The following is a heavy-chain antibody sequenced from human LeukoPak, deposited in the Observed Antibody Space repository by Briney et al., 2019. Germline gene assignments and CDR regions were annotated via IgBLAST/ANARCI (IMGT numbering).Heavy chain of an antibody. CDR3: ARHGLLQWLAYNWFDP. J-gene: IGHJ5*02. D-gene: IGHD6-19*01. Sequence: PSETLSLTCTVSGGSVTDYYWSWIRQSPGKGLEWIGYIYYTGTSYNPSLKSRVTISADTSKNQFSLKLSSVTAADTAVYYCARHGLLQWLAYNWFDPWGQGTLVTVSS. V-gene: IGHV4-59*08. CDR2: IYYTGT. CDR1: GGSVTDYY.